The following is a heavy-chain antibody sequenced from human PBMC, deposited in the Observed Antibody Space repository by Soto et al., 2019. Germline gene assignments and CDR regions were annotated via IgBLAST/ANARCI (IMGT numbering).Heavy chain of an antibody. CDR2: IYYSGST. CDR3: ARDAERSLEWLSPGNIYGLDV. J-gene: IGHJ6*02. Sequence: PSETLSLTCTGSGGSISSGDYYWSWIRQPPGKGLEWIGYIYYSGSTYYNPSLKSRVTISVDTSKNQFSLKLSSVTAADTAVYYCARDAERSLEWLSPGNIYGLDVWGQGTTVTVSS. D-gene: IGHD3-3*01. V-gene: IGHV4-30-4*01. CDR1: GGSISSGDYY.